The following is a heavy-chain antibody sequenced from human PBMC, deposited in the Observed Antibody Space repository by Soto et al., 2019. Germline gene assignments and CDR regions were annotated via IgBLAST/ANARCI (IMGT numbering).Heavy chain of an antibody. D-gene: IGHD6-13*01. V-gene: IGHV4-59*01. J-gene: IGHJ4*02. CDR3: ARVTSGIAAAGWIFYFDY. CDR1: GGSISSYY. Sequence: SETLSLTCTVSGGSISSYYWSWIRQPPGKGLEWIGYIYYSGSTNYNPSLKSRVTISVETSKNQFSLKLSSVTAADTAVYYCARVTSGIAAAGWIFYFDYWGQGTLVTVSS. CDR2: IYYSGST.